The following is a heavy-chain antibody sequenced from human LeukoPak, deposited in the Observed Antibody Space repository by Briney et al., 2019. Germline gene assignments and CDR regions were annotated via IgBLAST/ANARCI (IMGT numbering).Heavy chain of an antibody. CDR1: GGSISSINHH. CDR3: ARGSLPFWSGYYPD. J-gene: IGHJ4*02. Sequence: PSETLSLTCTVSGGSISSINHHWGWVRQSPGTDLEWIGSIYNGRTTFSNPSLNSRVTISIVTSKNQFSLQLNSVTAADTAVYYCARGSLPFWSGYYPDWGQGTLVTVSS. D-gene: IGHD3-3*01. V-gene: IGHV4-39*01. CDR2: IYNGRTT.